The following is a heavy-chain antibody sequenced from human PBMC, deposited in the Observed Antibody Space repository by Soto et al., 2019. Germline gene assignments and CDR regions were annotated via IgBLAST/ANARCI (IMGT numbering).Heavy chain of an antibody. V-gene: IGHV3-33*01. Sequence: QVQLVESGGGVVQPGRSLRLSCAASGFTFSSYGMHWVRQAPGKGLEWVAVIWYDGSNTYYADSVKGRFTISRDNSKNTLYLQMRSPRAEDTAVYYWARSGEWLRLGWFDPWGQGTLVTVSS. J-gene: IGHJ5*02. CDR1: GFTFSSYG. D-gene: IGHD6-19*01. CDR3: ARSGEWLRLGWFDP. CDR2: IWYDGSNT.